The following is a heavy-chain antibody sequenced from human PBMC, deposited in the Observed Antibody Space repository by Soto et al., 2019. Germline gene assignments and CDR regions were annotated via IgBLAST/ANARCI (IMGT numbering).Heavy chain of an antibody. CDR2: IYSGGST. Sequence: GGSLRLSCAASGFTVSSNYMSWVRQAPGKGLEWVSVIYSGGSTYYADSVKGRFTISRDNSKNTLYLQMNSLRAEDTAVYYCATEPRWLQFNYYYGMDVWGQGTTVTVS. D-gene: IGHD5-12*01. V-gene: IGHV3-53*01. J-gene: IGHJ6*02. CDR1: GFTVSSNY. CDR3: ATEPRWLQFNYYYGMDV.